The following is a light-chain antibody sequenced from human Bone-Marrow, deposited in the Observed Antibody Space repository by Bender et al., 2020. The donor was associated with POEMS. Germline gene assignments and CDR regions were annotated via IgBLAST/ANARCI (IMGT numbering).Light chain of an antibody. CDR2: DVN. Sequence: QSALTQPASVSGSPGQSVTISCTGTSSDFGDYNYVSWYQKYPGKAPSLIIYDVNKRPSGVPDRFSGSKSGNTASLTISGLQADDEADYYCQSYDTGLSGSWVFGGGTKLTVL. V-gene: IGLV2-11*01. CDR3: QSYDTGLSGSWV. J-gene: IGLJ3*02. CDR1: SSDFGDYNY.